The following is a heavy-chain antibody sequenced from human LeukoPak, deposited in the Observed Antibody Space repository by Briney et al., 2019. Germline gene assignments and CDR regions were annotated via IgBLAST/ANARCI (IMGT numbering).Heavy chain of an antibody. CDR2: IRFDGTKT. V-gene: IGHV3-30*02. CDR3: ARGIIVFGY. D-gene: IGHD3-22*01. Sequence: GGSLRLSCAASGFTFSTYGMHWVRQAPGKGLEWVAFIRFDGTKTSYAGSVKGRFTISRDISKSTLYLQMNRLRIEDTALYYCARGIIVFGYWGRGTLVTVSS. J-gene: IGHJ4*02. CDR1: GFTFSTYG.